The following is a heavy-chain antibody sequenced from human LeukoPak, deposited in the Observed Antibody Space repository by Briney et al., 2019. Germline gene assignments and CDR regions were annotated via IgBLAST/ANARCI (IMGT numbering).Heavy chain of an antibody. J-gene: IGHJ4*02. V-gene: IGHV1-69*04. CDR2: IIPILGIA. Sequence: SVKVSCKASGGTFSSYAISWVRQAPGQGLEWMGRIIPILGIANYAQKFQGRATITADKSTSTAYMELSSLRSEDTAVYYCARPRYDILTGYYSQFDYWGQGTLVTVSS. CDR3: ARPRYDILTGYYSQFDY. CDR1: GGTFSSYA. D-gene: IGHD3-9*01.